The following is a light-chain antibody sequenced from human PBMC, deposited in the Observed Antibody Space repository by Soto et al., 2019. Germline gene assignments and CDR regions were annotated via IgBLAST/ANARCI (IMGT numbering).Light chain of an antibody. CDR3: QQYGSSIT. V-gene: IGKV3-20*01. CDR2: GAS. J-gene: IGKJ5*01. CDR1: QSVSSSY. Sequence: VFKQAPSTPSLTPGERAHLPCRSSQSVSSSYLAWHQQKPGHAPRLLIYGASSRATGIPDRFSGSGSGKDFPLTISRLAAEDFAVYYCQQYGSSITFGQGTKLEIK.